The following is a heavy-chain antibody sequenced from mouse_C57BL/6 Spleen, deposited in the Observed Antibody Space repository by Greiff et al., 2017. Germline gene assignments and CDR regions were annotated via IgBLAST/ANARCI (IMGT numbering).Heavy chain of an antibody. D-gene: IGHD2-12*01. CDR1: GFTFSSYA. CDR3: EREGDSPYAMDY. V-gene: IGHV5-4*01. Sequence: EVKLMESGGGLVKPGGSLKLSCAASGFTFSSYAMSWVRQTPEKRLEWVATISDGGSYTYYPDNVKGRFTISRDNDKNNLYLQMSHLKSEDTAMYYCEREGDSPYAMDYWGQGTSVTVSS. CDR2: ISDGGSYT. J-gene: IGHJ4*01.